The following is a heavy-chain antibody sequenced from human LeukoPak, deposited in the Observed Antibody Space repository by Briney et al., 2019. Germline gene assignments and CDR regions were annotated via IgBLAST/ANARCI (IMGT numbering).Heavy chain of an antibody. V-gene: IGHV1-8*01. Sequence: VASVKVSCKASGYTFTSYDIHWVRQATGQGLEWMGWMNPNSGNTGYAQKFQGRVTMTRNTSISTAYMELSSLRSEDTAVYYCARERDLSGSYSQSFDYWGQGTLVTVSS. D-gene: IGHD1-26*01. CDR3: ARERDLSGSYSQSFDY. CDR2: MNPNSGNT. J-gene: IGHJ4*02. CDR1: GYTFTSYD.